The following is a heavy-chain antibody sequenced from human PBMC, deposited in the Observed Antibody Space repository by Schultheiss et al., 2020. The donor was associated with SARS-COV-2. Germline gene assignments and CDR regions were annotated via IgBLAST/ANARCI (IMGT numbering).Heavy chain of an antibody. Sequence: SETLSLTCAVYGGSFSGYYWSWIRQPPGKGLEWIGEINHSGSTNYNPSLKSRVTISVDTSKNQFSLQLNSVTPEDTAVYYCARARNWTYDYWGQGTLVTVSS. CDR3: ARARNWTYDY. CDR2: INHSGST. CDR1: GGSFSGYY. D-gene: IGHD1-1*01. V-gene: IGHV4-34*01. J-gene: IGHJ4*02.